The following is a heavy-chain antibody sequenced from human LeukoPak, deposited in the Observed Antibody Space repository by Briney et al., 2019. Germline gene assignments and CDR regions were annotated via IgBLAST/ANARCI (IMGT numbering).Heavy chain of an antibody. Sequence: SETLSLTCTVSGYSISSGYYWGWIRQPPGKGLEWIGRIYHSGSTYYNPSLKSRVTISVDTSKNQFSLKLSSVTAADTAVYYCARTIGGYSSGWWREMFWCDSWGQGTRVIVSS. V-gene: IGHV4-38-2*02. CDR3: ARTIGGYSSGWWREMFWCDS. CDR1: GYSISSGYY. CDR2: IYHSGST. J-gene: IGHJ5*01. D-gene: IGHD6-19*01.